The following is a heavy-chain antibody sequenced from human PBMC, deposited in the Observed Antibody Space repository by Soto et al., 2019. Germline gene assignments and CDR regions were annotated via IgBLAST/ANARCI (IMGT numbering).Heavy chain of an antibody. CDR3: ARVIPGVEAGFDP. Sequence: QVQLVQSGAEVKKPGASVKVSCRASGYTFTNFGVTWVRRAPGQGLEWMGWISAYTDTPNYAQKFQGRVTMTIDATTSTAYMDLRSVTSDDTAVYYCARVIPGVEAGFDPWGQGTLVTVSS. D-gene: IGHD2-2*01. J-gene: IGHJ5*02. CDR1: GYTFTNFG. CDR2: ISAYTDTP. V-gene: IGHV1-18*01.